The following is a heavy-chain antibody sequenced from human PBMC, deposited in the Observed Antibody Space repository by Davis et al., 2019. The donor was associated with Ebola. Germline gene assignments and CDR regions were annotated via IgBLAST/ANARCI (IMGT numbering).Heavy chain of an antibody. CDR2: IAGTSGST. D-gene: IGHD5-12*01. CDR1: GFTFSKHP. Sequence: PGGSLRLSCAASGFTFSKHPMTWVRQAPGRGLEWVSTIAGTSGSTYAANSLKGRFFISRDNRVNTVDLQMNSLRVEDTAIYFCAKGPSRGSLDYWGQGVLVTVSS. CDR3: AKGPSRGSLDY. J-gene: IGHJ4*02. V-gene: IGHV3-23*01.